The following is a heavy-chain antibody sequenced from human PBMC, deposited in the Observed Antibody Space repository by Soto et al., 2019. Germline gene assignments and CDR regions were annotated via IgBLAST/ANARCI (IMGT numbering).Heavy chain of an antibody. CDR2: INPNSGGT. CDR3: ARVGTGTTPDDAFDI. J-gene: IGHJ3*02. Sequence: ASVKVSCKASGYTFTGYYMHWVRQAPGQGLEWMGWINPNSGGTNYARKFQGWVTMTRDTSISTAYMELSRLRSDDTAVYYCARVGTGTTPDDAFDIWGQGTMVTVSS. D-gene: IGHD1-7*01. V-gene: IGHV1-2*04. CDR1: GYTFTGYY.